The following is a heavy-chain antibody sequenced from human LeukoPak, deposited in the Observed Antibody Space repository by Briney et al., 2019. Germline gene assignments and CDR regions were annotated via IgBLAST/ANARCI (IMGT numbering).Heavy chain of an antibody. CDR1: GGSLSSYY. CDR2: IYYSGSA. Sequence: PSETLSPTCTVSGGSLSSYYWSWIRQPPGKGLEWIGYIYYSGSAKYNPSLKSRVTISVDTSKNQFSLKLSSVTAGDTAVYYCARAPGIAAAGTHFDFWGQGTLVTVSS. D-gene: IGHD6-13*01. V-gene: IGHV4-59*01. CDR3: ARAPGIAAAGTHFDF. J-gene: IGHJ4*02.